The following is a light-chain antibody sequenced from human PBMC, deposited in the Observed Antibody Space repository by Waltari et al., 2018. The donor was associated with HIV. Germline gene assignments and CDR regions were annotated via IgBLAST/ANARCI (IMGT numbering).Light chain of an antibody. CDR2: EDV. V-gene: IGLV3-21*02. CDR1: NIGRTS. Sequence: SSVLTQAPSLSVAPGQTAQIPCRNIGRTSVHRSRRKPGRAPLLVVLEDVDRSSGIPARFSGARSGERATLTIRGVEAGDEADYYCQVWDRSYKEAVFGGGT. CDR3: QVWDRSYKEAV. J-gene: IGLJ2*01.